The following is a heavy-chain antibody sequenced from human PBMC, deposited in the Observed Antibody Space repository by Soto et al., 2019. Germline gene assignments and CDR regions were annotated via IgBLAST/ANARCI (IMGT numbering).Heavy chain of an antibody. CDR3: ARRGLYYDFWSGYFTQNYYYYMDV. D-gene: IGHD3-3*01. CDR1: GFTFSSYW. J-gene: IGHJ6*03. Sequence: EVQLVESGGGLVQPGGSLRLSCAASGFTFSSYWMSWVRQAPGKGLEWVANIKQDGSEKYYVDSVKGRFTISRDNAKNALYRQMNSLRAEDTAVYYCARRGLYYDFWSGYFTQNYYYYMDVWGKGTTVTVSS. V-gene: IGHV3-7*01. CDR2: IKQDGSEK.